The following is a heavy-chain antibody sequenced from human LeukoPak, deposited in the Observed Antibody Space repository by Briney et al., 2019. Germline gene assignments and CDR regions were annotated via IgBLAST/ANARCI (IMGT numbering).Heavy chain of an antibody. V-gene: IGHV1-2*04. CDR1: GYTFTGYY. CDR3: ARAQLAGYYYYGIDV. J-gene: IGHJ6*02. CDR2: INPNSGGT. D-gene: IGHD3-10*01. Sequence: ASVKVSCKASGYTFTGYYMHWVRQAPGQGLEWMGWINPNSGGTNYAQKFQGWVTMTRDTSISTAYMELSRLRSDDTAVYYCARAQLAGYYYYGIDVWGQGTTVTVSS.